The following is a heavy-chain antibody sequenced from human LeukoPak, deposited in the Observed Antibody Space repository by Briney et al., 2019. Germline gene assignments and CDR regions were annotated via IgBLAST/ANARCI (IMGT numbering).Heavy chain of an antibody. D-gene: IGHD3-3*02. V-gene: IGHV1-69*05. CDR1: GSTLSGYA. J-gene: IGHJ6*03. Sequence: GASVKVSCKASGSTLSGYAISWVRQAPGQGLEWMGGIIPIYGTPHSAQKFQGRVTITTDESTSTAFMDLSSLRSEDTAVYYCARGKLGYYYYHMDAWGKGTTVTVSS. CDR2: IIPIYGTP. CDR3: ARGKLGYYYYHMDA.